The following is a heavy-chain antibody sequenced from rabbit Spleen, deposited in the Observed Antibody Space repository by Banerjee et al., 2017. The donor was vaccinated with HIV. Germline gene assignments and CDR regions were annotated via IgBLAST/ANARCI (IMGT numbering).Heavy chain of an antibody. D-gene: IGHD1-1*01. CDR2: PDGGSSADT. CDR3: ARDLTSVVGWNFNL. V-gene: IGHV1S40*01. Sequence: QSLEESGGDLVQPGASLTLTCTASGFSFSRTYWICWVRQAPGKGLEWIACPDGGSSADTYYASWAKGRFTCSKASSTTVTLQMTSLTAADTATYFCARDLTSVVGWNFNLWGPGTLVTVS. J-gene: IGHJ4*01. CDR1: GFSFSRTYW.